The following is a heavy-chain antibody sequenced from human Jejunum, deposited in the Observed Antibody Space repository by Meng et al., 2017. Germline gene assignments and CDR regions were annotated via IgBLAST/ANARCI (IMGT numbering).Heavy chain of an antibody. CDR3: AKDAFSCDGSAHINCFDF. CDR2: IGASGGGT. D-gene: IGHD3-10*01. V-gene: IGHV3-23*01. CDR1: GFTFNTYA. Sequence: GESLKISCVASGFTFNTYAMTWVRQAPGKGLEWVSGIGASGGGTFYADSVKGRFTISRDNSKSTLYLQMNSLRVEDTAVYYCAKDAFSCDGSAHINCFDFWGQGTLVTVYS. J-gene: IGHJ4*02.